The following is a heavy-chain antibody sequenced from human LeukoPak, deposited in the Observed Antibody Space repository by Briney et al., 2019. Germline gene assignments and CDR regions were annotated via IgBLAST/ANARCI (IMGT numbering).Heavy chain of an antibody. CDR3: SRQVAGNDY. V-gene: IGHV4-34*01. Sequence: PSETLSLTCAVYGESSFSSYYWCWIRQTPGGALEWIGEINHSGYTNYNPSLKSRVTLSIDTSKNQFSLRVTSVTAADTAVYYCSRQVAGNDYSGQGTLVTVSS. J-gene: IGHJ4*02. D-gene: IGHD6-19*01. CDR2: INHSGYT. CDR1: GESSFSSYY.